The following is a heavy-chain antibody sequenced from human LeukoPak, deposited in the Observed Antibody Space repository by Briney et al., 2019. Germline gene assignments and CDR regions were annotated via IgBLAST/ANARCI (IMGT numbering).Heavy chain of an antibody. J-gene: IGHJ6*02. CDR3: ARVLEYSYYYGMDV. CDR2: IFHSGST. CDR1: GGSISSGGYS. V-gene: IGHV4-30-2*01. Sequence: SETLSLTCAVSGGSISSGGYSWSWIRQPPGKGLEWIGYIFHSGSTHNNPSLKSRVTISVDRSKNQFSQNLNSVTAADTAVYYCARVLEYSYYYGMDVWGQGTTVTVSS.